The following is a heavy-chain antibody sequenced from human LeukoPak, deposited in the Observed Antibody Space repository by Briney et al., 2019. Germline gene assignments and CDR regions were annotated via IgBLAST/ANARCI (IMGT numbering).Heavy chain of an antibody. CDR1: GFTFSSYG. CDR3: ARGLPTVVTRGNYFDY. J-gene: IGHJ4*02. CDR2: ISYDGSNK. D-gene: IGHD4-23*01. V-gene: IGHV3-30*03. Sequence: GGSLRLSCAASGFTFSSYGMHWVRQAPGKGLEWVAVISYDGSNKYYADSVKGRFTISRDNSKNTLCLQMNSLRAEDTAVYYCARGLPTVVTRGNYFDYWGQGTLVTVSS.